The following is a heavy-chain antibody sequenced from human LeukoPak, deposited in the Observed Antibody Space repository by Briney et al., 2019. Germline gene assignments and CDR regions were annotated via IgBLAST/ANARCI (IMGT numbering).Heavy chain of an antibody. CDR1: GYSISSGYY. Sequence: SETLSLTCTVSGYSISSGYYWGWIRQPPGKGLEWIGSIYHSGSTYYNPSLKSRVTISVDTSKNQFSLKLSSVTAADTAVYYCARGGDGNWFDPWGQGTLVTVSS. CDR3: ARGGDGNWFDP. CDR2: IYHSGST. J-gene: IGHJ5*02. D-gene: IGHD3-16*01. V-gene: IGHV4-38-2*02.